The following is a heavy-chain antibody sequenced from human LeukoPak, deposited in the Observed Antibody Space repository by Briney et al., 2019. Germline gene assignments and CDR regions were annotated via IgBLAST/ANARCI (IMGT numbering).Heavy chain of an antibody. CDR1: GYTFTSYA. CDR2: INAGNGNT. CDR3: AVSGWYLRSPDY. Sequence: ASVKVSCKASGYTFTSYAMHWVRQAPGQRLEWMGWINAGNGNTKYSQKFQGRVTITRDTSASTAYMELSSLRSEDTAVYYCAVSGWYLRSPDYWGQGTLVTVSS. V-gene: IGHV1-3*01. J-gene: IGHJ4*02. D-gene: IGHD6-19*01.